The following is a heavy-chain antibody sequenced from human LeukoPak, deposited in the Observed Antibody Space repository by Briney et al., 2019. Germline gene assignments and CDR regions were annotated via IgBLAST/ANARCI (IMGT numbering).Heavy chain of an antibody. CDR3: ATLGGHSLTAQRGY. V-gene: IGHV1-2*02. CDR1: GYTFTDYY. J-gene: IGHJ4*02. CDR2: LNPKNGGT. D-gene: IGHD3-16*01. Sequence: ASVKVSCKTSGYTFTDYYMHWVRQAPGQGLEWMGWLNPKNGGTSYAQRLEGRVIMTMDTSVRTAYMELTRLTSDDTAVYYCATLGGHSLTAQRGYWGQGTLVTVSS.